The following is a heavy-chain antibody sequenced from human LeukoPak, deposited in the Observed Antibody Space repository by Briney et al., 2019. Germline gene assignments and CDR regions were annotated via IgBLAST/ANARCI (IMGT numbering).Heavy chain of an antibody. D-gene: IGHD4-23*01. CDR2: ISSSGTT. CDR1: GGSISSYY. Sequence: SETLSLTCTVSGGSISSYYWSWIRQPAGKGLEWIGRISSSGTTNYNASHKSRVTMSVDTSTNHFSLKLSSVTAADTAVYYCARVNYYYYGMDVWGQGTTVTVSS. J-gene: IGHJ6*02. CDR3: ARVNYYYYGMDV. V-gene: IGHV4-4*07.